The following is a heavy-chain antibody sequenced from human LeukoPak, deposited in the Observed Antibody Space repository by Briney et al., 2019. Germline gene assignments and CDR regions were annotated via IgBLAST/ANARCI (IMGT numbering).Heavy chain of an antibody. Sequence: SETLSLTCTVSGGSISNTFYYWGWIRQPPGKGLEWIGYICDSGSTNYNPSLKSRVTISVDTSKNQFSLKLSSVTAADTAVYYCACLTTADAFDIWGQGTMVTVSS. D-gene: IGHD3-22*01. CDR1: GGSISNTFYY. V-gene: IGHV4-61*05. J-gene: IGHJ3*02. CDR2: ICDSGST. CDR3: ACLTTADAFDI.